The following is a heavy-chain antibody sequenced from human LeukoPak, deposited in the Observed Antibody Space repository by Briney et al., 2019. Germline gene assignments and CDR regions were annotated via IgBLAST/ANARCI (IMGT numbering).Heavy chain of an antibody. CDR2: IIPMFDTP. J-gene: IGHJ5*02. Sequence: GASVKVSCKASGGTFSRNAINWVRHAPGQGLEWMGGIIPMFDTPNYAQKFQGRVTITADESTTTAYMELSRLTSNDTAVYYCARRDTSGWNNWFDPWGQGTLVTVSS. D-gene: IGHD6-19*01. CDR3: ARRDTSGWNNWFDP. V-gene: IGHV1-69*13. CDR1: GGTFSRNA.